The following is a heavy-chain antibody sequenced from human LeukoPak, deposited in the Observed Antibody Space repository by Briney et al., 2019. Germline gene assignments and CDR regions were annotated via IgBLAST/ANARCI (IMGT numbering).Heavy chain of an antibody. Sequence: GASVKVSCKASGYTFTSYGISWVRQAPGQGLEWMGWISAYNGSTNYAQKLRGRVTMTTDTSTSTAYMELRSLRSDDTAVYYCAREGTTGEEDYYYGMDVWGQGTTVTVSS. D-gene: IGHD1-1*01. CDR2: ISAYNGST. V-gene: IGHV1-18*01. J-gene: IGHJ6*02. CDR1: GYTFTSYG. CDR3: AREGTTGEEDYYYGMDV.